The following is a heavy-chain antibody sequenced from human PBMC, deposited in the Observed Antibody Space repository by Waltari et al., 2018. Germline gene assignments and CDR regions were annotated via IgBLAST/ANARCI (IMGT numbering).Heavy chain of an antibody. Sequence: VQLQQWGAGLLKPSETLSLTCAVYGGSFSGYYWSWIRQPPGKGLEWIGEINHSGSPNYNPSLKSRVTISVDTSKNQFSLKLSSVTAADTAVYYCAGYCSGGSCYWFDYWGQGTLVTVSS. CDR2: INHSGSP. D-gene: IGHD2-15*01. V-gene: IGHV4-34*01. CDR1: GGSFSGYY. CDR3: AGYCSGGSCYWFDY. J-gene: IGHJ4*02.